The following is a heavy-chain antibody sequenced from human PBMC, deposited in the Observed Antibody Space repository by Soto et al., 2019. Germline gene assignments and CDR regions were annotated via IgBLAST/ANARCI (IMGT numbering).Heavy chain of an antibody. J-gene: IGHJ4*02. CDR3: ARQGDFAAPFDY. D-gene: IGHD1-26*01. CDR2: IYYSGST. V-gene: IGHV4-59*08. Sequence: SETLSLTCTVSGGSISSYYWSWIRQPPGKGLEWIGYIYYSGSTNYNPSLKSRVTISVDTSKNQFSLKLGSVTAADTAVYYCARQGDFAAPFDYWGQGTLVTVSS. CDR1: GGSISSYY.